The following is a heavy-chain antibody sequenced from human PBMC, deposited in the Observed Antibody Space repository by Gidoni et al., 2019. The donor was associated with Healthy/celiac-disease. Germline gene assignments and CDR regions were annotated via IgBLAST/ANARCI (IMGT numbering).Heavy chain of an antibody. CDR2: ISSSGSTI. Sequence: QVQLVEYGGGWVKPGGYLSISWAASGFTCSDYYMRWIRHDPGKGLECVSYISSSGSTISYADSLKGRFTISRDNAKNSLYLQMHSLRAEDTAVYYCARGPNSSGWYFWFDPWGQGTLVTVSS. J-gene: IGHJ5*02. D-gene: IGHD6-19*01. CDR1: GFTCSDYY. CDR3: ARGPNSSGWYFWFDP. V-gene: IGHV3-11*01.